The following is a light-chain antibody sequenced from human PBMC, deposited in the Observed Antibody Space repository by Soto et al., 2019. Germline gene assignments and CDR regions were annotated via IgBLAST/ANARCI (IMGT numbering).Light chain of an antibody. CDR1: QIISSY. J-gene: IGKJ5*01. CDR3: QQYNSYLIT. Sequence: DIQMTQSPSSRSASVGERVTITFLASQIISSYLNWYQQKPGKAPKLLIYKASSLESGVPSRFSGSGSGTEFTLTISSLQPDDFATYYCQQYNSYLITFGQGTRLEIK. V-gene: IGKV1-5*03. CDR2: KAS.